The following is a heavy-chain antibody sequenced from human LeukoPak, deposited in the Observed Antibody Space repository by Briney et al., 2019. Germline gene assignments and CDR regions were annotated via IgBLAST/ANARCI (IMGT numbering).Heavy chain of an antibody. CDR2: INPSGGST. CDR3: ATPPLNSYGYFLFHY. V-gene: IGHV1-46*01. Sequence: GASVNVSFKASGYTFTSYYMHWVRQAPGQGLEWMGIINPSGGSTSYAQKFQGRVTMTRDTSTSTVYMELSSLRSEDTAVYYCATPPLNSYGYFLFHYWGQGTLVTVSS. J-gene: IGHJ4*02. D-gene: IGHD5-18*01. CDR1: GYTFTSYY.